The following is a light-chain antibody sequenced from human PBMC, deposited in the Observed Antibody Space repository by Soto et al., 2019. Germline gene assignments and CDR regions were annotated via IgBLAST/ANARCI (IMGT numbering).Light chain of an antibody. CDR2: AAS. V-gene: IGKV1-9*01. Sequence: ILLTQSPSSLSASVGDRVTITCRASQGIDTSLAWYQQKPGKAPNLLMYAASTLQSGVPSRFSGGESGTEYTLTISSLQPEDSTTYYCQQLYIFPLTFGQGTRLEIK. J-gene: IGKJ5*01. CDR3: QQLYIFPLT. CDR1: QGIDTS.